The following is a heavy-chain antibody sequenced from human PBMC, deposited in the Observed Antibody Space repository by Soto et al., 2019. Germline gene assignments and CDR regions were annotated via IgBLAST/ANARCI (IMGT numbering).Heavy chain of an antibody. Sequence: SVKVSCKASGGTFSSYAISWVRQAPGQGLEWMGGIIPIFGTANYAQKFQGRVTITADESTSTAYMELSSLRSVDTAVYYCAREGENWTGVGFDYWGQGTLVTVSS. J-gene: IGHJ4*02. D-gene: IGHD1-1*01. CDR1: GGTFSSYA. V-gene: IGHV1-69*13. CDR2: IIPIFGTA. CDR3: AREGENWTGVGFDY.